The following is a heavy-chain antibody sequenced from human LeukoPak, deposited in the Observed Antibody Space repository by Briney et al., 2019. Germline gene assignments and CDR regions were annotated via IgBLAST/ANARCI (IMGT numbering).Heavy chain of an antibody. V-gene: IGHV3-23*01. CDR1: GITFSNYA. CDR3: AGRPTGYSSGYIH. Sequence: GGSLRLSCVASGITFSNYAVSWVRQAPEKGLDWVSVISGSAHKIRYADSVKGRFTISRDNSENIVYLQMNNLRVEDTAVYYCAGRPTGYSSGYIHWGQGIPVTVSS. CDR2: ISGSAHKI. J-gene: IGHJ4*02. D-gene: IGHD5-18*01.